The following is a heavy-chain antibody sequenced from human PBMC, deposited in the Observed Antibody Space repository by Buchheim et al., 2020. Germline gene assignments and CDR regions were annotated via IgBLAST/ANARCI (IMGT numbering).Heavy chain of an antibody. Sequence: QVQLQESGPGLVKPSETLSLTCTVSGGSISSYYWSWIRQPPGKGLEWIGYIYYSGSTNYNTSLKSRVTISVDTSKNQFSLKLSSVTAADTAVYYCAAFRGVYYYYGMDVWGQGTT. V-gene: IGHV4-59*08. CDR2: IYYSGST. CDR3: AAFRGVYYYYGMDV. D-gene: IGHD3-10*01. CDR1: GGSISSYY. J-gene: IGHJ6*02.